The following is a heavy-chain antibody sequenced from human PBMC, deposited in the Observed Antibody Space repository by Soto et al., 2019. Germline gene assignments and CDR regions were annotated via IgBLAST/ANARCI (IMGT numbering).Heavy chain of an antibody. J-gene: IGHJ6*03. D-gene: IGHD3-3*01. V-gene: IGHV4-61*01. CDR2: IYYSGST. CDR1: GGSVSSGSYY. Sequence: SETLSLTCTVSGGSVSSGSYYWSWIRQPPGKGLEWIGYIYYSGSTNYNPSLKSRVTISVDTSKNQFSLKLSSVTAADTAVYYCASTIKGGQFLEWLSPGYYYYYMDVWGKGTTVTVSS. CDR3: ASTIKGGQFLEWLSPGYYYYYMDV.